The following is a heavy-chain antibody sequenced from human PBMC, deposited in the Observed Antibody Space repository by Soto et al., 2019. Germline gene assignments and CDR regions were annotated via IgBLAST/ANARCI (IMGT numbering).Heavy chain of an antibody. CDR1: GGSVSSGSYY. Sequence: QVQLQESGPGLVKPSETLSLTCTVSGGSVSSGSYYWSWIRQPPGKGLEWIGYIYYSGSTNYNPSLKSRVTISVDTSKNQVSLKLSSVTAADTAVYYCARGSYDYVWGSYRYTYYYFDYWGQGTLVTVSS. V-gene: IGHV4-61*01. J-gene: IGHJ4*02. D-gene: IGHD3-16*02. CDR3: ARGSYDYVWGSYRYTYYYFDY. CDR2: IYYSGST.